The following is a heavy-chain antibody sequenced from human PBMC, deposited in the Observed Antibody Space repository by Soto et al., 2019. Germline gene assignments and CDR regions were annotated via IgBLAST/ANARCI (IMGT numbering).Heavy chain of an antibody. V-gene: IGHV3-73*02. CDR2: IRSKANSYLI. D-gene: IGHD1-26*01. J-gene: IGHJ4*02. CDR3: ARGGEMGLNDY. Sequence: EVQLVESGGGVVQPGGSLRLSCAASGFKFSDSAMHWVRQASGKGLEWIARIRSKANSYLIAYDESVRGRFIISRDDSKNTAYLQMNDLKTEDTATYYCARGGEMGLNDYWGQATLVTVS. CDR1: GFKFSDSA.